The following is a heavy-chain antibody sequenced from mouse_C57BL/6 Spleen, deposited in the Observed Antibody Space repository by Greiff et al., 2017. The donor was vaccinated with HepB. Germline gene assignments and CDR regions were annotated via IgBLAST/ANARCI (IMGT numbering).Heavy chain of an antibody. CDR3: ARGGENDFYFDY. CDR1: GYAFSSSW. Sequence: QVQLQQSGPELVKPGASVKISCKASGYAFSSSWMNWVKQRPGKGLEWIGRIYPGDGDTNYNGKFKGKATLTADKSSSTAYMQLSSLTSEDSAVYFCARGGENDFYFDYWGQGTTLTVSS. D-gene: IGHD2-4*01. CDR2: IYPGDGDT. V-gene: IGHV1-82*01. J-gene: IGHJ2*01.